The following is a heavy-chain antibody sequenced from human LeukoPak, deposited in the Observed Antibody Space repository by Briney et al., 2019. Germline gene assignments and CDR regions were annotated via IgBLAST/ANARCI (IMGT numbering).Heavy chain of an antibody. CDR2: INHSGST. J-gene: IGHJ6*04. CDR3: ARGRVSLGYCSSTSCQYYYYGMDV. CDR1: GGSFSGYY. Sequence: PSETLSLTCAVYGGSFSGYYWSWIRQPPGQGLDWIGEINHSGSTHYNPSLKSRVTISVDTSKNQFSLKLSSVTAADTAVYYCARGRVSLGYCSSTSCQYYYYGMDVWGKGTTVTVSS. D-gene: IGHD2-2*01. V-gene: IGHV4-34*01.